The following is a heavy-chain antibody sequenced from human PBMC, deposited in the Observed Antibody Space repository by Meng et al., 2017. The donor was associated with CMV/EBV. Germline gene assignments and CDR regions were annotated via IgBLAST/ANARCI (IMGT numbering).Heavy chain of an antibody. D-gene: IGHD3-22*01. CDR3: ARGVVTMIVVYDP. CDR2: IYYSGST. Sequence: QLQLQESGPGLVKPSETLSVTCPVSGVSIRSSSYYWGWIRQPPGKGLEWIGSIYYSGSTYYNPSLKSRVTISVDTSKNQFSLKLSSVTAADTAVYYCARGVVTMIVVYDPWGQGTLVTVSS. CDR1: GVSIRSSSYY. J-gene: IGHJ5*02. V-gene: IGHV4-39*07.